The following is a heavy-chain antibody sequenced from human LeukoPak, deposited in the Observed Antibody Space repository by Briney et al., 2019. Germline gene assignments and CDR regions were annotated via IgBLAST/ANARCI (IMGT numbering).Heavy chain of an antibody. CDR2: IYTSWST. V-gene: IGHV4-4*07. CDR3: GREPTVAGPNWLDP. D-gene: IGHD6-19*01. J-gene: IGHJ5*02. CDR1: GGSISSYY. Sequence: PSETLSLTCTVSGGSISSYYWSWIRQPPGTGLELIGLIYTSWSTNYNPSLKSRVTMSVDKYKNQFYLKLSYVPAADPAVYYCGREPTVAGPNWLDPWGKGNVVSVS.